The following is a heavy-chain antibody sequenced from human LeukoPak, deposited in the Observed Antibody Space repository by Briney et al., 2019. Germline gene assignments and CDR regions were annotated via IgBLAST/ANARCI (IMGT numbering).Heavy chain of an antibody. CDR2: IYYSGST. CDR1: GGSISSHY. Sequence: PSETLSLTCTVSGGSISSHYWSWIRQPPGKGLEWIGYIYYSGSTNYNPSLKSRVTISVDTSKNQFSLKLSSVTAADTAVYYCARGNEVAGGMDVWGKGTTVTVSS. D-gene: IGHD2-15*01. J-gene: IGHJ6*03. V-gene: IGHV4-59*11. CDR3: ARGNEVAGGMDV.